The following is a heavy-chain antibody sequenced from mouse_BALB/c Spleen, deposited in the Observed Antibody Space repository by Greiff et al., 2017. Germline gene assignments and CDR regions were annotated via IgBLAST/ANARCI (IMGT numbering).Heavy chain of an antibody. CDR1: GYTFTSYW. CDR2: IDPSDSYT. V-gene: IGHV1S127*01. CDR3: TTGNYYYGSSYNYFDY. D-gene: IGHD1-1*01. J-gene: IGHJ2*01. Sequence: VQLQQPGAELVKPGASVKMSCKASGYTFTSYWMHWVKQRPGQGLEWIGVIDPSDSYTSYNQKFKGKATLTVDTSSSTAYMQLSSLTSEDSAVYYCTTGNYYYGSSYNYFDYWGQGTTLTVSS.